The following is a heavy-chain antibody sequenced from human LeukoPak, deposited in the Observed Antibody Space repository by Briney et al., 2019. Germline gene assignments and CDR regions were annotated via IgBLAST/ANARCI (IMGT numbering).Heavy chain of an antibody. V-gene: IGHV3-53*04. CDR2: IYSGGST. Sequence: PGGSLRLSCAASGFTVSSNYMSWVRQAPGKGLEWVSVIYSGGSTYYADSVKGRFTISRHNSKNTLYLQMNSLRAEDTAVYYCARSEPALDDAFDIWGQGTMVTVSS. CDR1: GFTVSSNY. CDR3: ARSEPALDDAFDI. J-gene: IGHJ3*02.